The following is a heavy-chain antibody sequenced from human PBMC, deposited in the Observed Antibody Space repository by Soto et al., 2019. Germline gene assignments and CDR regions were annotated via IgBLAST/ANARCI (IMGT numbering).Heavy chain of an antibody. Sequence: GGSLRLSCAASGFTFSSYAMSWVRQAPGKGLEWVSSISSSSSYIYYADSVKGRFTISRDNAKNSLYLQMNSLRAEDTAVYYCARLHMVDAFDIWGQGTMVNVSS. D-gene: IGHD3-10*01. CDR1: GFTFSSYA. CDR3: ARLHMVDAFDI. V-gene: IGHV3-21*01. CDR2: ISSSSSYI. J-gene: IGHJ3*02.